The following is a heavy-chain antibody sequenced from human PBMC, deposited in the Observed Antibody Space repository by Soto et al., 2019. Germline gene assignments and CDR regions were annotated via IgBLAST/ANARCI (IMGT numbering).Heavy chain of an antibody. CDR1: NYSFSSFG. CDR3: ARDPFYSGSNLQVGYFGS. CDR2: INPSNDNT. D-gene: IGHD1-26*01. J-gene: IGHJ4*02. V-gene: IGHV1-18*01. Sequence: QVQMVQSGAEVKKPGASVKVSCKASNYSFSSFGISWMRQAPGQGLEWMAWINPSNDNTNYAQSLKGRVTLTTDTSTNTAYMELTSLRSDDTAVYYCARDPFYSGSNLQVGYFGSWGQGTLVTVSS.